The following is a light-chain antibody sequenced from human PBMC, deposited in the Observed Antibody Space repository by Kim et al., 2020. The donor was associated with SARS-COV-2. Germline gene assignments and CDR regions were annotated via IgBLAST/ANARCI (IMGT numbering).Light chain of an antibody. CDR3: QAWDSSTYV. CDR2: QDS. V-gene: IGLV3-1*01. J-gene: IGLJ1*01. Sequence: ELTQPPSVSVSPGQTASITCSGDKLGDKYACWYQQKPGQSPVLVIYQDSKRPSGIPERFSGSNSGNTATLTISGTQAMGEADYYCQAWDSSTYVFGTGTKVTVL. CDR1: KLGDKY.